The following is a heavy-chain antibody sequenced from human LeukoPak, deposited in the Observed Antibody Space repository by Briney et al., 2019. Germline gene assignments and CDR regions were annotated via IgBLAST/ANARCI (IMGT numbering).Heavy chain of an antibody. D-gene: IGHD3-22*01. Sequence: GGSLRLSCAASGFSFSSYGMHWVRQAPGKGLEWVSSISSSSSYIYYADSVKGRFTISRDNAKNSLYLQMNSLRAEDTAVYYCARVRDDSSGYYHRYYFDYWGQGTLVTVSS. J-gene: IGHJ4*02. CDR3: ARVRDDSSGYYHRYYFDY. V-gene: IGHV3-21*01. CDR2: ISSSSSYI. CDR1: GFSFSSYG.